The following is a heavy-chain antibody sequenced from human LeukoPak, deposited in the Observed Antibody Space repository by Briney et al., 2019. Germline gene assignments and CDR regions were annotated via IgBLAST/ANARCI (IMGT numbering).Heavy chain of an antibody. D-gene: IGHD1-1*01. V-gene: IGHV3-7*01. J-gene: IGHJ4*02. CDR3: ARAGGIGTTDY. CDR1: GFTFSSYW. Sequence: GGSLRLSCAASGFTFSSYWMSWVRQGPGKGLEWVANINEDGREKYHVDSVKGRFTISRDSAKNSVYLQMNSLRGEDTAMYYCARAGGIGTTDYWGQGTPVTVSS. CDR2: INEDGREK.